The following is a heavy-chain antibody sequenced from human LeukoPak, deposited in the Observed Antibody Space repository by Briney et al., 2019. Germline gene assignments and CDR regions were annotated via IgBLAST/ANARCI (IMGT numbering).Heavy chain of an antibody. D-gene: IGHD6-13*01. J-gene: IGHJ4*02. CDR2: TYYRSKWYN. CDR1: GDSVSSNSAA. CDR3: ARVGLKQLGPMSFDY. Sequence: QTLSLTCAISGDSVSSNSAAWNWIRESPSRGLEWLGRTYYRSKWYNDYAVSVKSRITINPDTSKNQFSLQLNPVTPEDTAVYYCARVGLKQLGPMSFDYWGQGTLVTVYS. V-gene: IGHV6-1*01.